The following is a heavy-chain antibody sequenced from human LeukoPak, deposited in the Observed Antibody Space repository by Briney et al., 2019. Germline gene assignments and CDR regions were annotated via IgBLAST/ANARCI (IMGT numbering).Heavy chain of an antibody. CDR3: ARIVVLPAAIEYYFHY. J-gene: IGHJ4*02. CDR2: IYHSGST. Sequence: SETLSLTCAVSGGSISSSNWWSWVRQPPGKGLEWIGEIYHSGSTNYNPSLKSRVTISVDKAKHQFSLKLSSVTAADPAVYSCARIVVLPAAIEYYFHYWGQGPLVPVPS. CDR1: GGSISSSNW. D-gene: IGHD2-2*01. V-gene: IGHV4-4*02.